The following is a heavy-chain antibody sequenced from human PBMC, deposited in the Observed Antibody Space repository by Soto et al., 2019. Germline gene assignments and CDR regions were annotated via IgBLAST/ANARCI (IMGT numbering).Heavy chain of an antibody. CDR3: ATSTAYYDILTGNYYYYYGMDV. CDR1: GGSISSSSYY. CDR2: INHSGST. J-gene: IGHJ6*02. Sequence: SETLSLTCTVSGGSISSSSYYWGWIRQPPGKGLEWIGEINHSGSTNYNPSLKSRVTISVDTSKNQFSLKLSSVTAADTAVYYCATSTAYYDILTGNYYYYYGMDVWGQGTTVTVSS. D-gene: IGHD3-9*01. V-gene: IGHV4-39*07.